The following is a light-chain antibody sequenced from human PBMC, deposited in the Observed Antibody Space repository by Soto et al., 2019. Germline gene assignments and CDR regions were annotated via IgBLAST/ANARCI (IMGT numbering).Light chain of an antibody. CDR2: DVN. V-gene: IGLV2-14*03. J-gene: IGLJ1*01. CDR1: SSDIGISKY. CDR3: SSYAGSSNV. Sequence: QSALTQPASVSGSPGQSITVSCTGTSSDIGISKYVSWYQQHPGKAPKLILYDVNSRPSGVPHRFSGSKSGNTASLTISSLQADDEGDYYCSSYAGSSNVFGTGTKLTVL.